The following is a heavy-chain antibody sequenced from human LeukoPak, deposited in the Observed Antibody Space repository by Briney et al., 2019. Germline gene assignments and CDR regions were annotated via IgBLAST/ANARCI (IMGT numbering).Heavy chain of an antibody. CDR2: IIPIFGTA. CDR1: GGTFSSYA. J-gene: IGHJ4*02. Sequence: GASVKVSCKASGGTFSSYAISWVRQAPGQGLEWMGGIIPIFGTANYAQKFQGRVTITADESTSTAYMELSSLRSEDTAVYYCASSGVVGANPLDYWGQGTLVTVSS. CDR3: ASSGVVGANPLDY. V-gene: IGHV1-69*13. D-gene: IGHD1-26*01.